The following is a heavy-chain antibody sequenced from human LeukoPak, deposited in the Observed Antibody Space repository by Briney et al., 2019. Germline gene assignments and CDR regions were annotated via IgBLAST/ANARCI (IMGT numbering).Heavy chain of an antibody. CDR1: GYSISSGYY. CDR3: ARDLRVYGSGSYYNGGDMYYYYGMDV. Sequence: SETLSLTCAVSGYSISSGYYWGWIRQPPGKGLEWIGSIYHSGSTYYNPSLKSRVTISVDTSKNQFSLKLSSVTAADTAVYYCARDLRVYGSGSYYNGGDMYYYYGMDVWGKGTTVTVSP. CDR2: IYHSGST. J-gene: IGHJ6*04. D-gene: IGHD3-10*01. V-gene: IGHV4-38-2*02.